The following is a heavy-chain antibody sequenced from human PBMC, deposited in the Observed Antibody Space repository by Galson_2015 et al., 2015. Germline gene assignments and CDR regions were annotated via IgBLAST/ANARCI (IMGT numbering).Heavy chain of an antibody. CDR2: IYPGDSDT. V-gene: IGHV5-51*01. D-gene: IGHD3-10*01. Sequence: QSGAEVKKPGESLKISCKGSGYSFTSFWIGWVRQMPGKGLEWMGIIYPGDSDTRYSPSFQGQVTISADKSISTAYLQWSSLKASDTAMYYCARVLWFGELLEPADYWGQGTLVTVSS. CDR1: GYSFTSFW. J-gene: IGHJ4*02. CDR3: ARVLWFGELLEPADY.